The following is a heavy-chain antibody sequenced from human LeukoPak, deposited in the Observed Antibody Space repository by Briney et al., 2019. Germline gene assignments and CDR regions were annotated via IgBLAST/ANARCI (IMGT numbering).Heavy chain of an antibody. Sequence: LPGRSLRLSCAAPGFTFSSYAMHWVRQAPGKGLEWVAVKTSDGNNKYYADSVKGRFTISRDNSENTLYLHMNSLRAEDTAVYYCARDDSKDVVLVRGAFDIWGRGTMVTVSS. CDR2: KTSDGNNK. J-gene: IGHJ3*02. D-gene: IGHD2-2*01. V-gene: IGHV3-30-3*01. CDR1: GFTFSSYA. CDR3: ARDDSKDVVLVRGAFDI.